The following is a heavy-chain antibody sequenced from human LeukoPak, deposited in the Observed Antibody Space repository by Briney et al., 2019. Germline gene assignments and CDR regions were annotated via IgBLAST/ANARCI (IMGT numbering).Heavy chain of an antibody. CDR1: GYTFSSYA. CDR2: ISGSGGST. Sequence: GGSLRLSCAASGYTFSSYAMSWVRQAPGKGLEWVSAISGSGGSTYYADSVKGRFTISRDNSKNTLYLQMNSLRAEDTAVYYCAKEGFYCSGGSCYPDYWGQGTLVTVSS. J-gene: IGHJ4*02. D-gene: IGHD2-15*01. CDR3: AKEGFYCSGGSCYPDY. V-gene: IGHV3-23*01.